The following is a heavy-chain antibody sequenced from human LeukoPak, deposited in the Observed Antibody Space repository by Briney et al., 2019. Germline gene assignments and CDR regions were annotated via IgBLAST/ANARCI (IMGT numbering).Heavy chain of an antibody. J-gene: IGHJ3*02. CDR1: GGSFSGYY. D-gene: IGHD2-15*01. CDR2: INHSGST. V-gene: IGHV4-34*01. Sequence: SETLSLTCAVYGGSFSGYYWSWIRQPPGKGLEWIGEINHSGSTNYNPSLRSRVTISVDTSNNQFSLRLGSVTAADTAVYHCARHCCSGPAKRVFDIWGQGTMVTVSS. CDR3: ARHCCSGPAKRVFDI.